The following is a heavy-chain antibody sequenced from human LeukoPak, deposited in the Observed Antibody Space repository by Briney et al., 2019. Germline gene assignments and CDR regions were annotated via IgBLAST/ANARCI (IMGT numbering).Heavy chain of an antibody. V-gene: IGHV3-30*03. CDR2: ISYDGSNK. D-gene: IGHD3-10*01. Sequence: QTGGSLRLSCAASGFTFGSYGMHWVRQAPGKGLEWVAVISYDGSNKYYADSVKGRSTISRDNSKNTLYLQMNSLRAEDTAVYYCARSMVRGIIVAFDIWGQGTMVTVSS. CDR1: GFTFGSYG. J-gene: IGHJ3*02. CDR3: ARSMVRGIIVAFDI.